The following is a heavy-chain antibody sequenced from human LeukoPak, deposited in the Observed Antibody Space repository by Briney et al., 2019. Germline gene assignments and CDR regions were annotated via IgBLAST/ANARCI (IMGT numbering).Heavy chain of an antibody. V-gene: IGHV1-8*03. J-gene: IGHJ6*03. D-gene: IGHD1-20*01. Sequence: ASVKVSCKASGYTFTSYDINWVRQATGQGLEWMGWMNPNSGNTGYAQKFQGRVTITRNTSISTAYMELSSLRSEDTAVYYCARESNWYYYYYMDVWGKGTTVTVSS. CDR1: GYTFTSYD. CDR3: ARESNWYYYYYMDV. CDR2: MNPNSGNT.